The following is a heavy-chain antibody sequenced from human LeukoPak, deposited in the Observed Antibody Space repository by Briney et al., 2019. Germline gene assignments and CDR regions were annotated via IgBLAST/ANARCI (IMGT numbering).Heavy chain of an antibody. Sequence: GGSLRLSCAASGFTFSSYAMSWVRQAPGKGLVWVSRINTDGSSTRYADSVKGRFTISRDHAKNTLYLQMTSLRAEDTAVYYCARGGIEGPFDYWGQGTLVTVSS. CDR2: INTDGSST. J-gene: IGHJ4*02. V-gene: IGHV3-74*01. CDR1: GFTFSSYA. CDR3: ARGGIEGPFDY.